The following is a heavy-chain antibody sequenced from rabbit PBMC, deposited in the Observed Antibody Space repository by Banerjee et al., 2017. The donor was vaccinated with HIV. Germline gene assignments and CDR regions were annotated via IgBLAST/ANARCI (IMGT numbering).Heavy chain of an antibody. CDR1: GFDLSSYYY. J-gene: IGHJ6*01. CDR3: ARGCPGSGYDIYGMDL. D-gene: IGHD1-1*01. V-gene: IGHV1S45*01. CDR2: IYASGDST. Sequence: QEQLKETGGGLVQPGGSLTLTCKASGFDLSSYYYMCWVRQAPGKGLELIACIYASGDSTYYASWAKGRFTISKTSSTTVTLQMTSLTAADTATYFCARGCPGSGYDIYGMDLWGQGTLVTVS.